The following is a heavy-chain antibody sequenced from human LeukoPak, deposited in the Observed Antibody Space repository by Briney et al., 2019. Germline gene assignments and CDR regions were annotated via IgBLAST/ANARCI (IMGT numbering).Heavy chain of an antibody. CDR3: ARAPGGYSYGDY. J-gene: IGHJ4*02. CDR2: IHHDGRS. V-gene: IGHV4-4*02. D-gene: IGHD5-18*01. CDR1: GGSFNNDIW. Sequence: PSGTLSLTCAVSGGSFNNDIWWTWVRQPPGKGLEWIGEIHHDGRSNYNPSLNSRVTISVDKSKNQFSLKLNSVTAADTAIYYCARAPGGYSYGDYWGQGTLVTVSS.